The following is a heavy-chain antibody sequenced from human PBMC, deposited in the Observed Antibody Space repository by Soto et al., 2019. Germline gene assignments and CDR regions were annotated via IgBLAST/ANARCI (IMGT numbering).Heavy chain of an antibody. CDR2: INHLGSI. J-gene: IGHJ6*03. CDR1: GGSLIDYF. V-gene: IGHV4-34*01. D-gene: IGHD2-21*01. CDR3: ARGGISHWAYFYYMDV. Sequence: SETLSLTCVVSGGSLIDYFWIWIRQPPGMALEWIGEINHLGSINYNPSLKSRVTTSVDTSKNQFSLTLNSVTAADTATYYCARGGISHWAYFYYMDVWDRGTTVTVSS.